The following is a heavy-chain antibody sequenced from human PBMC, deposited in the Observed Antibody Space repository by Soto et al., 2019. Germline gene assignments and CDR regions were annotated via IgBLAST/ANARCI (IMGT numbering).Heavy chain of an antibody. J-gene: IGHJ6*02. Sequence: GGSLRLSCAASGFIFSKYGMHWVRQAPGKGLEWVAVISYDGSNKYYAESVKGRFIISRDKSENTLYLQMNSLRAEDTALYYCAKDLGSGKPYYYYAMDVWAKGPRSPSP. V-gene: IGHV3-30*18. D-gene: IGHD3-10*01. CDR3: AKDLGSGKPYYYYAMDV. CDR2: ISYDGSNK. CDR1: GFIFSKYG.